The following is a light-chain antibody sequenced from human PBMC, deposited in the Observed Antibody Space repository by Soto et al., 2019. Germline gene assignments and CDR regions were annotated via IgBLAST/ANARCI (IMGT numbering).Light chain of an antibody. CDR1: QSVNSNY. Sequence: EIVLTQSPGTLSLSPGERATLSCRASQSVNSNYLAWYQQRPAQAPRLLIYGASSRATGIPDRFTGSGSGTDFILTVSRREPEDFAVYYCQQYGSSPYTFGQGTKLEIK. CDR3: QQYGSSPYT. J-gene: IGKJ2*01. V-gene: IGKV3-20*01. CDR2: GAS.